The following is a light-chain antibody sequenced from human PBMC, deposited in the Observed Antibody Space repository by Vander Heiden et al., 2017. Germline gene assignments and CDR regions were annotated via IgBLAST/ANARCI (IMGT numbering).Light chain of an antibody. J-gene: IGKJ4*01. Sequence: EIVLTQSPATLSFSPGERATLSCRASQSVSSDLAWYQQKPGQAPRLLIYDASNRATGIPARFSGSGSGTDFTLTISSLEPEDFAVYYCQQRSNWPLTFGGGTKVEIK. CDR3: QQRSNWPLT. V-gene: IGKV3-11*01. CDR2: DAS. CDR1: QSVSSD.